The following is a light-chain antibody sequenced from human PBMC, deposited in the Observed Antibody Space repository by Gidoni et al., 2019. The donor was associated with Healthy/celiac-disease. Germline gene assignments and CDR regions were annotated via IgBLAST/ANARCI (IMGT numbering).Light chain of an antibody. V-gene: IGKV1-5*01. Sequence: DIQMNQSPSTLSASVGDRVTITCRASQSISSWLAWYQQKPVKAPKLLIYDASSLESGVPSRFRGSGSGTEFTLTISSLQPDDFATYYFQQYNSYSGTFXQXTKVEIK. CDR2: DAS. CDR1: QSISSW. J-gene: IGKJ1*01. CDR3: QQYNSYSGT.